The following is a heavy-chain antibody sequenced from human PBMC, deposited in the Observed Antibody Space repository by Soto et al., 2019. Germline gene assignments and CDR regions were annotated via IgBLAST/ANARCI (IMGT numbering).Heavy chain of an antibody. Sequence: EVQLLDSGGGLVQPGGSLRLSCAASGFTFSRYAMSWVRQAPGKGLEWVSAISGSGGSTYYADSVKGRFTISRDNSKNTLYLKMNSLRAEDTAVYYCAKHNLFGSGTKDYWGPGTLVTVSS. J-gene: IGHJ4*02. CDR3: AKHNLFGSGTKDY. CDR2: ISGSGGST. V-gene: IGHV3-23*01. D-gene: IGHD3-10*01. CDR1: GFTFSRYA.